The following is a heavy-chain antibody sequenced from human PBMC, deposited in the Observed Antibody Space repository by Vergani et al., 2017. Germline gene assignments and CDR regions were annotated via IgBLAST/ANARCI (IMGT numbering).Heavy chain of an antibody. CDR3: AKDNVPGYYDSSGYCDY. D-gene: IGHD3-22*01. CDR1: GFTFTNFA. Sequence: EVQLLESGGNLVQPGGSLSLSCAASGFTFTNFAMTWVRQAPGEGLEWVSGISGSGGFTYYADSVKGRFTISRDNSKNTMFLQMNDLRAEDTAVYYCAKDNVPGYYDSSGYCDYWGRGSVGGVSS. J-gene: IGHJ4*02. CDR2: ISGSGGFT. V-gene: IGHV3-23*01.